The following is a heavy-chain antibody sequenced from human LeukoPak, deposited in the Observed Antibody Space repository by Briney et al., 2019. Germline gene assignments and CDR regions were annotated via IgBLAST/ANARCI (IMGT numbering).Heavy chain of an antibody. D-gene: IGHD3-16*01. J-gene: IGHJ6*03. Sequence: ASVRVSCKTSGGTFNSLTINWVRQAPGQGLEWMGRIFPILGVPDYAPQFQARVTITADKSTSTAYLDLSTLRSDDTAVFYCATWGITKNYYYYMDVWGAGTTVTVSS. CDR1: GGTFNSLT. V-gene: IGHV1-69*02. CDR3: ATWGITKNYYYYMDV. CDR2: IFPILGVP.